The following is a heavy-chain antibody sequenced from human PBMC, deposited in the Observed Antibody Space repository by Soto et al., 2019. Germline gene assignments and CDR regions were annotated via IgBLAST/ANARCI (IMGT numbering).Heavy chain of an antibody. CDR3: VRQATGYMSKWFDP. D-gene: IGHD3-9*01. CDR2: IYPADSQT. V-gene: IGHV5-51*01. J-gene: IGHJ5*02. Sequence: GEYLKLSCEVSGFTFTNYWIAWVRQMPGKGLEWMGGIYPADSQTRYSPTFQGQVAISADKSVNTAYLQWRSLKASDTAIYFCVRQATGYMSKWFDPWGQGTLVTVSS. CDR1: GFTFTNYW.